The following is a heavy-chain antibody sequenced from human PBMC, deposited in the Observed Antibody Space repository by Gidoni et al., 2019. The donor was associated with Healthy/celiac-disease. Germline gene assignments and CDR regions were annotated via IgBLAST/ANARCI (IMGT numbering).Heavy chain of an antibody. CDR3: AREQWLPTDYYYGMDV. CDR1: GFTFSSYG. CDR2: IWYDGSNK. D-gene: IGHD6-19*01. J-gene: IGHJ6*02. Sequence: QVQLVESGGGVVQPGRSLRLSCAASGFTFSSYGMHWVRQAPGKGLEWVAVIWYDGSNKYYADSVKGRFTISRDNSKNTLYLQMNSLRAEDTAVYYCAREQWLPTDYYYGMDVWGQGTTVTVSS. V-gene: IGHV3-33*01.